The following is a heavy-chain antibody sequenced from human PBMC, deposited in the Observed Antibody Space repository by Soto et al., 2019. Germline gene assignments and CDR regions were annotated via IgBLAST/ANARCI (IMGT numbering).Heavy chain of an antibody. CDR1: GFPISSNSY. CDR2: IYHSGNT. D-gene: IGHD3-16*01. Sequence: PSETLSLTCAVSGFPISSNSYWGWIQQPPEVGLEWIGSIYHSGNTYYNPSHKSRVTMSVETSKKQVSLKLSSVTDVARGGTYWARGGSLEYWGQRTRVTVYS. J-gene: IGHJ4*02. CDR3: ARGGSLEY. V-gene: IGHV4-38-2*01.